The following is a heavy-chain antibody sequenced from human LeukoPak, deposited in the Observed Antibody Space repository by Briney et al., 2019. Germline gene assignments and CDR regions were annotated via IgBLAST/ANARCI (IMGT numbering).Heavy chain of an antibody. Sequence: PGRSLRLSCAASGFTFSSYGMHWVRQAPGKGLEWVAIIWYDGSNKYYADSVKGRFTVSKDNSKNTLYLQMNSLRAEDTAVYYCATDQYHPPDYWGQGTLVTVSS. J-gene: IGHJ4*02. D-gene: IGHD2-2*01. CDR1: GFTFSSYG. CDR3: ATDQYHPPDY. CDR2: IWYDGSNK. V-gene: IGHV3-33*01.